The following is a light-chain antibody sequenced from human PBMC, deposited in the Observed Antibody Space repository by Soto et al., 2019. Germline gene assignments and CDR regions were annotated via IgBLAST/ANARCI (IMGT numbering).Light chain of an antibody. Sequence: EIVLTQSPAILSLSPGERANLSCRASQSVSSFLAWYQQRPGQAPRLLIYDASNRATGIPAKFSGSGSGTDFTLTISTLEPEDFAVYYCQQRSNWPPTFGGGTK. CDR1: QSVSSF. CDR2: DAS. CDR3: QQRSNWPPT. J-gene: IGKJ4*01. V-gene: IGKV3-11*01.